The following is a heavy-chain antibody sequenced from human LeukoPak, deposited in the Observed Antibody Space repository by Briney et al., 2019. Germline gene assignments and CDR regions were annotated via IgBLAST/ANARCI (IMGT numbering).Heavy chain of an antibody. CDR2: IDNTAKI. J-gene: IGHJ4*02. CDR1: RGSISSCY. Sequence: SETLSLTCTVSRGSISSCYWNWIRQSPGKGLEWIGYIDNTAKITTNPSLRSRVTISVDTPKNQFSLKLNSATAADTAVHYCARASWAYSPFDHWGQGILVTVSS. CDR3: ARASWAYSPFDH. V-gene: IGHV4-59*01. D-gene: IGHD2-21*01.